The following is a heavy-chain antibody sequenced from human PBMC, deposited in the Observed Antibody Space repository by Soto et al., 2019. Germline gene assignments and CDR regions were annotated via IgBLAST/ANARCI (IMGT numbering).Heavy chain of an antibody. CDR3: ATTHSSSWYWDYYYGMDV. Sequence: GESLKISCKGSGYSFTSYWIGWVRQMPGKGLEWMGIIYPGDSDTRYSPSFQGQVTISADKSISTAYLQWSSLKASDTAMYYCATTHSSSWYWDYYYGMDVWGQGTTVTVPS. CDR1: GYSFTSYW. J-gene: IGHJ6*02. D-gene: IGHD6-13*01. CDR2: IYPGDSDT. V-gene: IGHV5-51*01.